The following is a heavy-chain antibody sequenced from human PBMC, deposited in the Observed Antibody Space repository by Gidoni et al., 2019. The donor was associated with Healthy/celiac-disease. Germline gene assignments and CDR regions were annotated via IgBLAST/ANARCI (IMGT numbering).Heavy chain of an antibody. CDR2: ISYDGSNK. J-gene: IGHJ4*02. CDR3: ARDRGAVAGTGFDY. Sequence: QVQLVESGGGVVQPGRSLRLSCAASGFTFSSYAMHWFRQAGKGLEWVAVISYDGSNKYYADSVKGRFTISRDNSKNTLYLQMNSLRAEDTAVYYCARDRGAVAGTGFDYWGQGTLVTVSS. CDR1: GFTFSSYA. D-gene: IGHD6-19*01. V-gene: IGHV3-30-3*01.